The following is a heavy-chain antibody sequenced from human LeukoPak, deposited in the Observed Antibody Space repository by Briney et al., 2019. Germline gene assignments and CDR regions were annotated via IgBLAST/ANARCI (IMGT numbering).Heavy chain of an antibody. D-gene: IGHD3-9*01. CDR1: GYTFTSYG. J-gene: IGHJ4*02. Sequence: ASVKVSCKASGYTFTSYGISWVRQAPGQGLEWMGWISAYNGNTNYAQKLQGRDTMTTDTSTSTAYMELRSLRSDDTAVYYCARAAYPGYYFDYWGQGTLVTVSS. CDR3: ARAAYPGYYFDY. CDR2: ISAYNGNT. V-gene: IGHV1-18*01.